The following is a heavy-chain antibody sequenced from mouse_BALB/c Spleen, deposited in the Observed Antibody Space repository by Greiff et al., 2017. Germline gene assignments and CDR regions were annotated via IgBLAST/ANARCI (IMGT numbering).Heavy chain of an antibody. CDR1: GYSITSDYA. D-gene: IGHD2-1*01. CDR3: ARWIYYGNFDY. J-gene: IGHJ2*01. Sequence: VQLQQSGPGLVKPSQSLSLTCTVTGYSITSDYAWNWIRQFPGNKLEWMGYISYSGSTSYNPSLKSRISITRDTSKNQFFLQLNSVTTEDTATYYCARWIYYGNFDYWGQGTTLTVSS. CDR2: ISYSGST. V-gene: IGHV3-2*02.